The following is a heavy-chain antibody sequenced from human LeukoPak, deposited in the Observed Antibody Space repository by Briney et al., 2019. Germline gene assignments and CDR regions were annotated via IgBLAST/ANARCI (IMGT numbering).Heavy chain of an antibody. CDR1: GFTFSSYW. Sequence: GESLRLSCAASGFTFSSYWMSWVRQAPGKGLEWVANINDDGSEKYYVDSVKGRFTISRDNAKNSLYLQMNSLRAEDTAVYYCARGTIAAAGYYYFDYWGQGTQVTVSS. D-gene: IGHD6-13*01. V-gene: IGHV3-7*04. CDR2: INDDGSEK. CDR3: ARGTIAAAGYYYFDY. J-gene: IGHJ4*02.